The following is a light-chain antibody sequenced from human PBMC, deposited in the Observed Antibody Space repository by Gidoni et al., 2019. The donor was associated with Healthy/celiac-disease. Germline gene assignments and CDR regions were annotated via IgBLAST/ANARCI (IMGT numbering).Light chain of an antibody. CDR2: GAS. CDR3: LQYNNWPPLT. J-gene: IGKJ4*01. V-gene: IGKV3-15*01. Sequence: EIVMTQSPATLSVSPGERATLSCRASQSVSSNLAWYQQKPGQAPRLLIYGASTRATGIPARFSGSGSGTEFTLTISSLQSEDFAVYYCLQYNNWPPLTFGGGRKVEIK. CDR1: QSVSSN.